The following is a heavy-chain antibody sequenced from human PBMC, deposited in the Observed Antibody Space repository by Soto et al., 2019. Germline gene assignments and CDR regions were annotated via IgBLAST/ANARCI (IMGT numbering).Heavy chain of an antibody. CDR3: ARGRGAAADYFDF. D-gene: IGHD6-13*01. J-gene: IGHJ4*02. CDR2: ISSSTSHT. V-gene: IGHV3-11*05. Sequence: QVQLVESGGGLVKPGGSLRLSCAVSGFTFSDYYMTWIRQAPGKGLEWVSYISSSTSHTNYADSVKGRFTIARDNAKNSLFLQMNSLRAEDTAVYYCARGRGAAADYFDFWGQGTLFTVSS. CDR1: GFTFSDYY.